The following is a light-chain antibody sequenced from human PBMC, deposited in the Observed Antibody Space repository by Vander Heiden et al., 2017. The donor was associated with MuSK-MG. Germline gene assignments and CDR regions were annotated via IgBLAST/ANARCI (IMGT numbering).Light chain of an antibody. J-gene: IGLJ2*01. CDR3: SSYTSSSNVV. Sequence: QSALTQPASVSGSPGQSLTICCTGTSSDVGGYNYVSWYQQHPGKAPKLMIYDVSNRPSGVSNRFSGSKSGNTASLTISGLQAEDEADYYCSSYTSSSNVVVGGGTKLTVL. CDR2: DVS. CDR1: SSDVGGYNY. V-gene: IGLV2-14*01.